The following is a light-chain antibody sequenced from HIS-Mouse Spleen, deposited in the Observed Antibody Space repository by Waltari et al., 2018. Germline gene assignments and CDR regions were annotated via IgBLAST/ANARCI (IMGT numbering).Light chain of an antibody. CDR2: WAS. CDR1: QSVLYSSNNKNY. J-gene: IGKJ4*01. Sequence: DIVMTQSPDSLAVSLGERATIHCKSSQSVLYSSNNKNYLAWYQQKPGQPPKLLIYWASTRESGVPDRFSGSGSATDFALTISSLQAEDVAVYYCQQYYSTPGLTFGGGTKVEIK. CDR3: QQYYSTPGLT. V-gene: IGKV4-1*01.